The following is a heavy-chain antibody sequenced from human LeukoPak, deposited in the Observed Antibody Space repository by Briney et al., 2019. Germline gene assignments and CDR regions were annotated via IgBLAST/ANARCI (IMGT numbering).Heavy chain of an antibody. V-gene: IGHV3-7*01. CDR2: IKQDGSEK. D-gene: IGHD3-22*01. Sequence: GGSLRLSCAASGFTFSSYAMSWVRQAPGKGLEWVANIKQDGSEKYYVDSVKGRFTISRDNAKNSLYLQMSSLRADDTAVYYCARDRLLYYYDSGPTGHFQHWGQGTLVTV. CDR3: ARDRLLYYYDSGPTGHFQH. CDR1: GFTFSSYA. J-gene: IGHJ1*01.